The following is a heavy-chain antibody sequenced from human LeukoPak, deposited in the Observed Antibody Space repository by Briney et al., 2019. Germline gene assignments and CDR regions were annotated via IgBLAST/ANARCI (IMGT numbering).Heavy chain of an antibody. V-gene: IGHV4-38-2*02. J-gene: IGHJ4*02. CDR2: IYHSGST. CDR1: GYSISSGYY. D-gene: IGHD2-21*02. Sequence: SETLSLTCTVSGYSISSGYYWGWIRQPPGKGLEWIGTIYHSGSTYYSPPLKSRVTISVDTSKNQFSLKLSSVTAADTAVYYCARPTVVTTINRFDSWGQGTLVTVSS. CDR3: ARPTVVTTINRFDS.